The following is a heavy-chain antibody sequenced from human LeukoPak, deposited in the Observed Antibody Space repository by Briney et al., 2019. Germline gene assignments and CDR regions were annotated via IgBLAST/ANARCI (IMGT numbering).Heavy chain of an antibody. V-gene: IGHV4-38-2*02. D-gene: IGHD6-19*01. CDR1: GYSISSGYY. CDR2: IYHSGSS. Sequence: PSETLSLACAVSGYSISSGYYWGWIRQPPGKGLEWIGSIYHSGSSYYNPSLKSRVTISVDTSKNQFSLKLSPVTAADTAVYYCARDLIAVAGTEWYYWGQGTLVTVSS. CDR3: ARDLIAVAGTEWYY. J-gene: IGHJ4*02.